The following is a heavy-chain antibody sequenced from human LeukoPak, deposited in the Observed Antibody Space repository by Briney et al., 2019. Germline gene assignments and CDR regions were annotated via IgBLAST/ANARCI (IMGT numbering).Heavy chain of an antibody. V-gene: IGHV4-59*01. CDR1: GGSISSYY. J-gene: IGHJ4*02. Sequence: PSETLSLTCTVSGGSISSYYWSWIRQPPGKGLEWIGCIHYSGSTNYNPSLKSRVTISVDTSKNQFSLKLSSVTAADTAVYYCARAIYSSPPYFDYWGQGTLVTVSS. CDR2: IHYSGST. D-gene: IGHD6-13*01. CDR3: ARAIYSSPPYFDY.